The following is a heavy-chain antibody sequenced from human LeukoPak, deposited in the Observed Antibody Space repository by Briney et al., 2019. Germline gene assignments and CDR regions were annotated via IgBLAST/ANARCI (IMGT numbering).Heavy chain of an antibody. CDR3: ARSGSRLEWFGETMGYLDY. Sequence: GASVKVSCKASGYTFTDYGISLVRQAPGQGLEWMGWISTYDDNTNYAQKLQGRVTLTTDTSTNTAYMELRSLRSDDTAVYYCARSGSRLEWFGETMGYLDYWXQGTPVTVSS. CDR1: GYTFTDYG. J-gene: IGHJ4*02. D-gene: IGHD3-10*01. V-gene: IGHV1-18*01. CDR2: ISTYDDNT.